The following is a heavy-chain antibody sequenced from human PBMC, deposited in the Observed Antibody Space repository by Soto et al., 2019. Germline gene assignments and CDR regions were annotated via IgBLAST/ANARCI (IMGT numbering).Heavy chain of an antibody. V-gene: IGHV1-69*01. CDR1: GGTFSSYA. Sequence: QVQLVQSGAEVKKPGSSVKLSCKASGGTFSSYAISWVRQVPGQGLEWLGGIIPIFGTANYAQKFQGRVTITADEPTSPVYMELSSLRSEDTSVYYCARDGVPEYYYDSSGYREYFQLCGPGTLVTV. D-gene: IGHD3-22*01. J-gene: IGHJ1*01. CDR2: IIPIFGTA. CDR3: ARDGVPEYYYDSSGYREYFQL.